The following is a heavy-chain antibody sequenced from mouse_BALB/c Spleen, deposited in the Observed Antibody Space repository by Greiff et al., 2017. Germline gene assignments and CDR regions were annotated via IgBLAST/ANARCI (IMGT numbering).Heavy chain of an antibody. D-gene: IGHD2-14*01. CDR3: ARSRDYRFYAMDY. CDR1: GYTFTSYW. Sequence: VQVVESGAELAKPGASVKMSCKASGYTFTSYWMHWVKQRPGQGLEWIGYINPSTGYTEYNQKFKDKATLTADKSSSTAYMQLSSLTSEDSAVYYCARSRDYRFYAMDYWGQGTSVTVSS. V-gene: IGHV1-7*01. J-gene: IGHJ4*01. CDR2: INPSTGYT.